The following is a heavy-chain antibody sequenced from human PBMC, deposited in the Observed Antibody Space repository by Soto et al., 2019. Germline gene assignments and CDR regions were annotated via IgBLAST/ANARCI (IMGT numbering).Heavy chain of an antibody. V-gene: IGHV3-30-3*01. J-gene: IGHJ6*02. D-gene: IGHD5-18*01. CDR3: ARDGESGSYGYDGMDV. CDR2: ISYDGSNK. CDR1: GFTFSSYA. Sequence: QVQLVESGGGVVQPGRSLRLSCAASGFTFSSYAMNWVRQAPGKGLEWVAVISYDGSNKYYADSVKGRFTISRDNSKNTLDLQMNSLRAEDTAGYYCARDGESGSYGYDGMDVWGQGTTVTVSS.